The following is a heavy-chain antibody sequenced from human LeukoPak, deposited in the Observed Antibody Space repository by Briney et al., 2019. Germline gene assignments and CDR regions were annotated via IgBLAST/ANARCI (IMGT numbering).Heavy chain of an antibody. CDR1: GFTFSRFA. CDR2: ISDNGVST. CDR3: ARDGGGSPDY. D-gene: IGHD3-16*01. J-gene: IGHJ4*02. Sequence: GGSLRLSCAASGFTFSRFAMHWVRQAPGKGLEYVSAISDNGVSTYYASSVKGRFTISRDNSKNTLYLQMGSLRAEDMAVYYCARDGGGSPDYWGQGSLVTVSS. V-gene: IGHV3-64*01.